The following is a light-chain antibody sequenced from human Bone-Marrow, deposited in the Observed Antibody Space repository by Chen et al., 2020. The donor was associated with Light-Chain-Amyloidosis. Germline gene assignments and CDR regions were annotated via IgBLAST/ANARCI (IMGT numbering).Light chain of an antibody. V-gene: IGLV3-25*03. CDR1: DLPTKY. Sequence: SYELTQPPSVSVSPGQTARITCSGDDLPTKYAYWYQQKPGQAPVLVIHRDTERPSGISERFSGSSSGTTATLTISGVQAKDEADYHCQSADSSGTYEVIFGGGTKLNVL. CDR2: RDT. CDR3: QSADSSGTYEVI. J-gene: IGLJ2*01.